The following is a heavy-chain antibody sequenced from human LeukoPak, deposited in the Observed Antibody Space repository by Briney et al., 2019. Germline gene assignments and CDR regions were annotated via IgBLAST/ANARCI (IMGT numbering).Heavy chain of an antibody. CDR1: GGSISSYY. CDR2: IYYSGST. Sequence: SETLSLTCTVSGGSISSYYWSWIRQPPGKGLEWIGYIYYSGSTNYNPSLKSRVTISVDTSKNQFSLKLSSVTAADTAVYYCARVESTRTYYYYYMDVWGKGTTVTISS. V-gene: IGHV4-59*01. J-gene: IGHJ6*03. D-gene: IGHD2-15*01. CDR3: ARVESTRTYYYYYMDV.